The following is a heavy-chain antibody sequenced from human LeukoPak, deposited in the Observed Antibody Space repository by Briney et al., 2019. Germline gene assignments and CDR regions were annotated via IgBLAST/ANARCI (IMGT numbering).Heavy chain of an antibody. CDR1: EFTVSSNY. CDR3: ARNVAAAGTAGYFDY. CDR2: MYSGGST. Sequence: GGSLRLSCAASEFTVSSNYMSWVRQAPAKGLEWVSVMYSGGSTYYADSVKGRFTISRDNSKNTLYLQMNSLRAEDTAVYYCARNVAAAGTAGYFDYWGQGTLVTVSS. V-gene: IGHV3-66*02. D-gene: IGHD6-13*01. J-gene: IGHJ4*02.